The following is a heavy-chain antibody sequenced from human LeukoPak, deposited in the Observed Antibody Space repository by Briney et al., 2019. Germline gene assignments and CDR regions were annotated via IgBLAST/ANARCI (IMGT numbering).Heavy chain of an antibody. J-gene: IGHJ4*02. D-gene: IGHD6-13*01. CDR3: AKDRTQQPYGIFDY. CDR2: IGGSGDRT. V-gene: IGHV3-23*01. CDR1: GFTFNIYA. Sequence: GGSLRLSCAASGFTFNIYAMTWVRQDPGKGLEWVSAIGGSGDRTYYADSVKGRLTISRDNSKNTLYLQMNSLRAEDTAVYYCAKDRTQQPYGIFDYWGQGTLVTVSS.